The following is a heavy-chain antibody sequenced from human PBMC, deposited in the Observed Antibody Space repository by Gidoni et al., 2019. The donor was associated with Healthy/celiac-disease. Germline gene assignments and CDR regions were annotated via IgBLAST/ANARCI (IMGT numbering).Heavy chain of an antibody. CDR2: INAGNGNT. V-gene: IGHV1-3*01. D-gene: IGHD3-3*01. J-gene: IGHJ5*02. Sequence: QVQLVQSGAEVKKPGASVKVSCKASGYPFPTYAMHWVRQAPGQRLEWMGWINAGNGNTKYSQKFQGRVTITRDTSASTAYMELSSLRSEDTAVYYCARAITIFGVVIPYWFDPWGQGTLVTVSS. CDR1: GYPFPTYA. CDR3: ARAITIFGVVIPYWFDP.